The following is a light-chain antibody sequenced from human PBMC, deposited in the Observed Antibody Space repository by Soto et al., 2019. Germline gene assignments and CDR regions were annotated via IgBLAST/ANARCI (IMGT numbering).Light chain of an antibody. J-gene: IGKJ1*01. CDR2: GAS. Sequence: EVVLTQSPATLSMSPGERATLSCRASQGVTCSLAWYQQIPGQAPRLLIYGASTRATGIPARFSGSGSGTDFTLTISSLQSGDFAVYFCQQYNNWPWTFGQGTKVDIK. CDR3: QQYNNWPWT. CDR1: QGVTCS. V-gene: IGKV3-15*01.